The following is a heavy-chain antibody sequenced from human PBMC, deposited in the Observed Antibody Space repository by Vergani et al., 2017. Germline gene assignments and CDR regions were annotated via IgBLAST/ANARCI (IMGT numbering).Heavy chain of an antibody. V-gene: IGHV4-31*03. Sequence: QVQLQESGPGLVKPSQTLSLTCTVSGGSISSGGYYWSWIRQHPGKGLEWIGYISYSGSTYYKPSLKSRVTISVDTSKNQFSLKLSSVTAADTAVYYCARDSRGGNSDYWGQGTLVTVSS. J-gene: IGHJ4*02. CDR3: ARDSRGGNSDY. CDR1: GGSISSGGYY. CDR2: ISYSGST. D-gene: IGHD2-15*01.